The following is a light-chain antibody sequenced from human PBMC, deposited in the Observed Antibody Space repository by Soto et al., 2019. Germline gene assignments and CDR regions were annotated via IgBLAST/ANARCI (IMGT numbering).Light chain of an antibody. CDR2: GAS. J-gene: IGKJ1*01. Sequence: TLSLSPGERATLSCRASQSVSSKLAWYQQKPGQAPRLLIYGASNRATGIPDRFSGSGSGTDFTLTIIRLEPEDFAVCYCDQYCLSSPFGQVTNLAIK. CDR3: DQYCLSSP. V-gene: IGKV3-20*01. CDR1: QSVSSK.